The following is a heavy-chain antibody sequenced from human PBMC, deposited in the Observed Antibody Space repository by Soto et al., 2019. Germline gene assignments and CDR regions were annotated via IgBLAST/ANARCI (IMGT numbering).Heavy chain of an antibody. CDR1: GFTFSSYA. CDR2: ISGSGGST. D-gene: IGHD2-15*01. CDR3: AKDGCSGGSCYSLAYYYYGMDV. Sequence: SLRLSCAASGFTFSSYAMSWVRQAPGKGLEWVSAISGSGGSTYYADSVKGRFTISRDNSKNTLYLQMNSLRAEDTAVYYCAKDGCSGGSCYSLAYYYYGMDVWGQGTTVTVSS. V-gene: IGHV3-23*01. J-gene: IGHJ6*02.